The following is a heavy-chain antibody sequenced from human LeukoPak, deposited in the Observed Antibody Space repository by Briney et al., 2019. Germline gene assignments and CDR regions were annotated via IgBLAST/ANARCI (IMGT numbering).Heavy chain of an antibody. D-gene: IGHD2-2*01. CDR1: GGSISSGGHY. CDR2: IYHSGST. V-gene: IGHV4-30-2*01. J-gene: IGHJ4*02. Sequence: PSQTLSLTCTVSGGSISSGGHYWSWIRQPPGKGLEWIGYIYHSGSTYYNPSLKSRVTISVDRSKNQFSLKLSSVTAADTAVYYCARAPGGYCSSTSCNDYWGQGTLVTVSS. CDR3: ARAPGGYCSSTSCNDY.